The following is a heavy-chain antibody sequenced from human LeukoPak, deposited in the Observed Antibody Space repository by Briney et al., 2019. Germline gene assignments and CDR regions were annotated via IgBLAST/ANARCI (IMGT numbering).Heavy chain of an antibody. CDR2: INHSGST. Sequence: PSETLSLTCAVYGGSFSGYYWSWIRQPPGKGLEWIGEINHSGSTNYNPSLKSRVTISVDTSKNQFSLKLSSVTAADTAVYYCARGDFYDILTGHAFDIWGQGTIVTVSS. J-gene: IGHJ3*02. CDR1: GGSFSGYY. V-gene: IGHV4-34*01. CDR3: ARGDFYDILTGHAFDI. D-gene: IGHD3-9*01.